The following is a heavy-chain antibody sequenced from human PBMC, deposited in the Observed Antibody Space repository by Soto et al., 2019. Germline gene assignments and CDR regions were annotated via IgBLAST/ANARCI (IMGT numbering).Heavy chain of an antibody. D-gene: IGHD3-10*01. J-gene: IGHJ6*04. V-gene: IGHV3-74*01. CDR2: IDNAGTDS. CDR1: GFTFGGRP. Sequence: EVQLVESGGGLVQPGGSLRLPCAASGFTFGGRPMHWVRQAPGKGLVWVSGIDNAGTDSTYADSVKGRFTSSRDNAKNMLYLQMNSLRVEDTAVYYCARGWFGPDVWGKGTTVTVSS. CDR3: ARGWFGPDV.